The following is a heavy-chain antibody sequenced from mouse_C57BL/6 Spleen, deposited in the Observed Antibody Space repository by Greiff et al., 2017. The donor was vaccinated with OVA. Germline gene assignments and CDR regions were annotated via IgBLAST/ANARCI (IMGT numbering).Heavy chain of an antibody. CDR1: GYTFTSYW. J-gene: IGHJ1*03. Sequence: VQLQQPGAELVRPGTSVKLSCKASGYTFTSYWMHWVKQRPGQGLEWIGVIDPSDSYTNYNQKFKGKATLTVDTSSSTAYMQLSSLTSEDSAVYYCARAPAGGFDVWGTGTTVTVSS. CDR2: IDPSDSYT. V-gene: IGHV1-59*01. CDR3: ARAPAGGFDV.